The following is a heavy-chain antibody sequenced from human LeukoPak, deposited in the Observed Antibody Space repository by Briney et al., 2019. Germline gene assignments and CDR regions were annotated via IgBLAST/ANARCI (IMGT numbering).Heavy chain of an antibody. Sequence: ETLSLTCTVSGGSISSSRYYWGWIRQPPGKGLEWVANINPDGSETYYLDSVKGRFTIARDNVKNSLYLLMDSLRADDTAVYYCGRWGIEAAIDYWGQGTLVTVSS. D-gene: IGHD2-2*01. J-gene: IGHJ4*02. CDR1: GGSISSSRYY. CDR3: GRWGIEAAIDY. V-gene: IGHV3-7*01. CDR2: INPDGSET.